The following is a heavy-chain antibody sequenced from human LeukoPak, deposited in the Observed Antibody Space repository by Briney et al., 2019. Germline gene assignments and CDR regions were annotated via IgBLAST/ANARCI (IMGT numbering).Heavy chain of an antibody. CDR1: GFTFSSYS. D-gene: IGHD5-18*01. J-gene: IGHJ4*02. V-gene: IGHV3-66*04. CDR3: ARRGHGYGSPFDY. CDR2: IYPNGNT. Sequence: GGSLRLSCAASGFTFSSYSMNWVRQAPGKGLEWVSMIYPNGNTFYTNSVKGRFTISRDNSKNTLDLQMSSLRAEDTAVYYCARRGHGYGSPFDYWGQGTLVTVSS.